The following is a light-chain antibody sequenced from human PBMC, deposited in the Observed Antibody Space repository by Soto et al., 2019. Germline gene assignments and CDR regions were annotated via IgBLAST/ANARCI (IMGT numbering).Light chain of an antibody. V-gene: IGLV1-51*01. Sequence: QSVLTQPPSLSAAPGHNVTISCSGSSSNIGSNYVSWYQQLPGTAPKLLIYDDNQRPSGIPDRFSASKSGASATLGITGLQTGDEADYYCGAWETSPSVQCVFGGGTKLTVL. CDR1: SSNIGSNY. CDR2: DDN. CDR3: GAWETSPSVQCV. J-gene: IGLJ3*02.